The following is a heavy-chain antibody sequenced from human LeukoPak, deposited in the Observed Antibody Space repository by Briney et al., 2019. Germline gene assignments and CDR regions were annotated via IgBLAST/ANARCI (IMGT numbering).Heavy chain of an antibody. CDR2: MYSSGTT. Sequence: KPSETLSLTCTVSGGSISNYYCSWIRQPPGKGLEWIGYMYSSGTTNYNPSLKSRVTISVDTSKNQFSLTLSSVTAADTAVYYCARATTYGDADYWGQGTLVTVSP. J-gene: IGHJ4*02. V-gene: IGHV4-59*01. D-gene: IGHD4-17*01. CDR3: ARATTYGDADY. CDR1: GGSISNYY.